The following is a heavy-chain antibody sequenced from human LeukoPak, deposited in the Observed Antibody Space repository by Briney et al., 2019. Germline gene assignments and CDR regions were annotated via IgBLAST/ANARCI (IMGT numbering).Heavy chain of an antibody. V-gene: IGHV3-73*01. Sequence: GGSLRLSCAASGFTFSGSAMHWVRQASGKGLEWVGRIRSKANSYATAYAASVKGRFTISRDDSKNTAYLRMNSLKTEDTAVYYCTIPYYGSGSYRVVDYWGQGTLVTVSS. J-gene: IGHJ4*02. CDR1: GFTFSGSA. CDR3: TIPYYGSGSYRVVDY. D-gene: IGHD3-10*01. CDR2: IRSKANSYAT.